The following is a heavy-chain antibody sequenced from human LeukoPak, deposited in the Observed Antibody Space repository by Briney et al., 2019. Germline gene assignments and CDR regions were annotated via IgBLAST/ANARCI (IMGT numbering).Heavy chain of an antibody. CDR3: AKDSGPGSYYPTGDEY. V-gene: IGHV3-23*01. D-gene: IGHD3-10*01. J-gene: IGHJ4*02. Sequence: PGGSLRLSCAASGFTFSNNAMTWVRQAPEKGLKWVSSISDSGGGTHYEDSVKGRFTISRDNSKNTLYLQMNSLRAEDTAVYYCAKDSGPGSYYPTGDEYWGQGILVTVSS. CDR2: ISDSGGGT. CDR1: GFTFSNNA.